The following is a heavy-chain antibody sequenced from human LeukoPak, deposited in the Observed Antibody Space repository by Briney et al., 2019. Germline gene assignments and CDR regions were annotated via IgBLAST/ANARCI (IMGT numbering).Heavy chain of an antibody. V-gene: IGHV4-59*01. CDR2: VYHTGHT. D-gene: IGHD3-16*01. CDR3: ARHRFGHLFDY. J-gene: IGHJ4*02. Sequence: PSETLSLTCTVSGDSISGYYWSWIRQPPGKGLEWIGYVYHTGHTHYSPSLKSRVTVSLDTSRNQVPLILSSVTAADTAVYYCARHRFGHLFDYWGQGTLVFVSP. CDR1: GDSISGYY.